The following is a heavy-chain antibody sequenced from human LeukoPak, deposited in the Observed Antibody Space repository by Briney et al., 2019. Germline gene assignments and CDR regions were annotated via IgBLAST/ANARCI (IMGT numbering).Heavy chain of an antibody. CDR2: ISSSASTI. J-gene: IGHJ5*02. CDR3: ARFAARA. CDR1: GFTFSSSE. V-gene: IGHV3-48*03. Sequence: GGSLRLSCAASGFTFSSSEMNWVRQAPGKGLVWVSYISSSASTIYYADSVKGRFIISRDNTKNSLYLQMNSLRAEDTAVYYCARFAARAWGQGTLVTVSS. D-gene: IGHD6-25*01.